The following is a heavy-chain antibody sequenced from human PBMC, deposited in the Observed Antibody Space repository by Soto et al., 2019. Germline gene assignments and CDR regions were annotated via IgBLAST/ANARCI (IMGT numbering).Heavy chain of an antibody. J-gene: IGHJ3*02. CDR2: IKSKTDGGTT. D-gene: IGHD6-13*01. Sequence: GGSLRLSCAVSGFTFSNAWMHWVRQAPGKWLEWVGRIKSKTDGGTTDYAAPVKGRFTISRDDSKNTLYLQMNSLKTEDTAVYFCTTDHVGTSTWYFAYDIWGQGTMVTVSS. CDR1: GFTFSNAW. V-gene: IGHV3-15*07. CDR3: TTDHVGTSTWYFAYDI.